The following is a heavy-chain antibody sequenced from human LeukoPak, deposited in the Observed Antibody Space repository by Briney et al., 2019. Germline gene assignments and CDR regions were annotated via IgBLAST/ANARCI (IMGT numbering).Heavy chain of an antibody. CDR2: IYHSGST. Sequence: SETLSLTCSVSGGSMSSYYWSWIRQSPGKGLEWIGYIYHSGSTDYNSSLKSRVTISEDTSKKQFSLKLSSVTAADTAVYYCARVSGRFTWYFDLWGRGTLVTVSS. CDR3: ARVSGRFTWYFDL. J-gene: IGHJ2*01. V-gene: IGHV4-59*08. CDR1: GGSMSSYY.